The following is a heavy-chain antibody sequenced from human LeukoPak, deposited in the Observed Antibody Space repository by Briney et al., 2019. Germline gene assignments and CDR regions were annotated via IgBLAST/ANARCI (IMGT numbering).Heavy chain of an antibody. D-gene: IGHD6-13*01. CDR3: ARDRVAAAGTDFDY. J-gene: IGHJ4*02. CDR2: ISSSSSTI. CDR1: GFTFSSCS. V-gene: IGHV3-48*02. Sequence: GGSLRLSCAASGFTFSSCSMNWVRQAPGKGLEWVSYISSSSSTIYYADSVKGRFTISRDNAKNSLYLQMNSLRDEDTAVYYCARDRVAAAGTDFDYWGQGTLVTVSS.